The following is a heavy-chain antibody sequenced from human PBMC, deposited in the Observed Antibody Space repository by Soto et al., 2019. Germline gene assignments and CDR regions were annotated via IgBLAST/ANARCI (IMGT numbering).Heavy chain of an antibody. Sequence: EVQLVESGGGLVQPGGSLRLSCTVSGFTFSSYWMSWVRQAPGKGLEWVANIKHDGSEKYYVDSVKGRFSISRDNAKNSGYLQMNSLSADDTAVYFCARDDQVVFDNWGQGTLVTVSS. CDR2: IKHDGSEK. CDR1: GFTFSSYW. D-gene: IGHD2-2*01. CDR3: ARDDQVVFDN. V-gene: IGHV3-7*01. J-gene: IGHJ4*02.